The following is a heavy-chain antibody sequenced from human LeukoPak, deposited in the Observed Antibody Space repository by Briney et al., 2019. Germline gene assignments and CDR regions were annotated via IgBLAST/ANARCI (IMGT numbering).Heavy chain of an antibody. V-gene: IGHV3-23*01. Sequence: GGSLRLSCAASGFTFSAYAMTWVRQAPGKGLEWVSTIAYAGTFYADSVKGRFTISRDNSKNTVYLQMNSLKSEDTAVYYCARDRAVALPTYYYYMDVWGKGTTVTVSS. CDR1: GFTFSAYA. CDR3: ARDRAVALPTYYYYMDV. J-gene: IGHJ6*03. D-gene: IGHD2-15*01. CDR2: IAYAGT.